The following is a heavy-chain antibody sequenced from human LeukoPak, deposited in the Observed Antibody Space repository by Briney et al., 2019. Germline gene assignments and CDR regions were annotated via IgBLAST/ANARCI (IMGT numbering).Heavy chain of an antibody. CDR1: GFTFSSYA. Sequence: GGSLRLSCAASGFTFSSYAMSWVRQAPGKGLEWVSAISGSGGSTYYADSVKGRFTISRDNSKHTLYLRMNSLRAEDTAVYYCAKGHSGSYYSFDYWGQGTLVTVSS. V-gene: IGHV3-23*01. CDR3: AKGHSGSYYSFDY. CDR2: ISGSGGST. D-gene: IGHD1-26*01. J-gene: IGHJ4*02.